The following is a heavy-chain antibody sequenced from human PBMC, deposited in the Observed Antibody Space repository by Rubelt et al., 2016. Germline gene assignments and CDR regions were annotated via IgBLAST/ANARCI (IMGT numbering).Heavy chain of an antibody. Sequence: QVQLVQSGAEVKKPGAPVKVSCKASEYSFTKNPIHWVRQAPGQRLEWMGWINAGNGNTQYSQKFQGRVTITRDTSARTAYMGLSSLRSEDTAVYYCARDGPYYDSSGSSYYYYGMDVWGQGTTVTVSS. J-gene: IGHJ6*02. CDR2: INAGNGNT. D-gene: IGHD3-22*01. V-gene: IGHV1-3*01. CDR3: ARDGPYYDSSGSSYYYYGMDV. CDR1: EYSFTKNP.